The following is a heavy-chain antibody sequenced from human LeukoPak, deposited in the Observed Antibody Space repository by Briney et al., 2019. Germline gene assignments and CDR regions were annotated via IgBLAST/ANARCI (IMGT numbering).Heavy chain of an antibody. CDR1: GYTLTELS. CDR3: ATVPDYGGNSLPYYFDY. CDR2: FDPEDGET. J-gene: IGHJ4*02. D-gene: IGHD4-23*01. V-gene: IGHV1-24*01. Sequence: GASVKVSCKVSGYTLTELSMHWVRQAPGKGLEWMGGFDPEDGETIYAQKFQGRVTMTEDTPTDTAYMELSSLRSEDTAVYYCATVPDYGGNSLPYYFDYWGQGTLVTISS.